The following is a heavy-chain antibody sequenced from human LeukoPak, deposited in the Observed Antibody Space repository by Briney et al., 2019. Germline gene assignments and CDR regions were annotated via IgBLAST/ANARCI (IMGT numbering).Heavy chain of an antibody. CDR3: ARGEAYCSSTSCYPYYYGMDV. Sequence: GGSLRLSCAASGFTFSSYSMNRVRQAPGKGLEWVSYISSSGSTIYYADSVKGRFTISRDNAKNSLYLQMNSLRAEDTAVYYCARGEAYCSSTSCYPYYYGMDVWGQGTTVTVSS. CDR1: GFTFSSYS. V-gene: IGHV3-48*04. CDR2: ISSSGSTI. J-gene: IGHJ6*02. D-gene: IGHD2-2*01.